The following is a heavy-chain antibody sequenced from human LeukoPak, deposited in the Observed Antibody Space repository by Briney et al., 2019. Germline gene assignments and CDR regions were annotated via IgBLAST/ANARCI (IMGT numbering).Heavy chain of an antibody. CDR2: ISYAGSNK. J-gene: IGHJ3*02. CDR1: GFSFSSYG. V-gene: IGHV3-30*18. CDR3: AKASRYLGSGSYYRDAFDI. Sequence: GGSLRLSCAASGFSFSSYGMHWVRQAPGKGLEWVAVISYAGSNKYYADSVKGRFTISRDNSKNTLYLQMNSLRAEDTAAYYCAKASRYLGSGSYYRDAFDIWGQGTMVTVSS. D-gene: IGHD3-10*02.